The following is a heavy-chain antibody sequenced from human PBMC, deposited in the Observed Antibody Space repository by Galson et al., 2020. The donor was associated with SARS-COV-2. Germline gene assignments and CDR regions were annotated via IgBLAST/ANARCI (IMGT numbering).Heavy chain of an antibody. J-gene: IGHJ4*02. Sequence: GESLKISCKGSGYSFTSYWIGWVLQMPGKGLEWMGIIYPGDSDTRYSPSFQGQVTISADKSISTAYLQWSSLKASDTAMYYCARGVFIAVAGTGFDYWGQGTLVTVSS. D-gene: IGHD6-19*01. V-gene: IGHV5-51*01. CDR2: IYPGDSDT. CDR1: GYSFTSYW. CDR3: ARGVFIAVAGTGFDY.